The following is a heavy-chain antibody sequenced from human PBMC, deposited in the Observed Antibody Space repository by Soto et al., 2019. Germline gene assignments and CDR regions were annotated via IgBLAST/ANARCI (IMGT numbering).Heavy chain of an antibody. CDR2: IYYGGST. Sequence: PSETLSRTCAVSGGSIRNNYVYWGWIRQPPGKVLEWIGSIYYGGSTYYNPSLKSRVTISIDTSRSQFSLRLSSVTVADTAVYYGASAPEIYSPAGYDVNYFGTWGHGTLVTVSS. CDR3: ASAPEIYSPAGYDVNYFGT. V-gene: IGHV4-39*01. D-gene: IGHD3-9*01. CDR1: GGSIRNNYVY. J-gene: IGHJ4*01.